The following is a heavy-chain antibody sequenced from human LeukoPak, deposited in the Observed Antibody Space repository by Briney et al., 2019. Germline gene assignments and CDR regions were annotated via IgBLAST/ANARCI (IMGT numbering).Heavy chain of an antibody. CDR3: ARHRAYSSSSPFDY. J-gene: IGHJ4*02. V-gene: IGHV4-59*08. CDR2: IYSTGST. D-gene: IGHD6-6*01. CDR1: GVSFSSLY. Sequence: PSQTLSLTCSVSGVSFSSLYWSCVRQPPGKGLECVGYIYSTGSTNYNPSLKSRVTMFVDMSKNQSSLSLSSVTAADTAVYYCARHRAYSSSSPFDYWGQGTLVTVSS.